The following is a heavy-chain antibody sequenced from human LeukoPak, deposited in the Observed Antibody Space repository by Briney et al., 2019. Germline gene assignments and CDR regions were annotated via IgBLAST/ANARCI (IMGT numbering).Heavy chain of an antibody. D-gene: IGHD6-19*01. Sequence: XXGXXPXXXREGVGGINPNSGGTNYAQEFQGRVTMTRDTSISTAYMELSRLRSDDTAVYYCARSHGWQEYNWFDPWGQGTLVTVSS. V-gene: IGHV1-2*02. CDR2: INPNSGGT. CDR3: ARSHGWQEYNWFDP. J-gene: IGHJ5*02.